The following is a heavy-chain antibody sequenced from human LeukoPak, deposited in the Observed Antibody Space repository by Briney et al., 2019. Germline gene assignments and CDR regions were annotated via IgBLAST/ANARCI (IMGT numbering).Heavy chain of an antibody. V-gene: IGHV1-69*04. D-gene: IGHD3-9*01. J-gene: IGHJ5*02. Sequence: SVKVSCKASGGTFSSYAISWVRQAPGQGLEWMGRIIPILGIANYAQKFQGRVTITADKSTSTAYMELSSLRSEDTAVYYCARGHDILTGYYNANWFDPWGQGTLVTVSS. CDR1: GGTFSSYA. CDR2: IIPILGIA. CDR3: ARGHDILTGYYNANWFDP.